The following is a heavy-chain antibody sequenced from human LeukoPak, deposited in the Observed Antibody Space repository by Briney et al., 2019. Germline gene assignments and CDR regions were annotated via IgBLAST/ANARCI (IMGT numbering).Heavy chain of an antibody. V-gene: IGHV3-30*02. D-gene: IGHD3-9*01. J-gene: IGHJ4*02. Sequence: GGSLRLTCAASGFTFSSYGMHWVRQAPGKGLEWVAFIRYDGSNKYYADSVKGRFTISRDNAKNSLYLQMNSLRAEDTAVYYCARGGVLRYFDWLPEDYWGQGTLVTVSS. CDR3: ARGGVLRYFDWLPEDY. CDR1: GFTFSSYG. CDR2: IRYDGSNK.